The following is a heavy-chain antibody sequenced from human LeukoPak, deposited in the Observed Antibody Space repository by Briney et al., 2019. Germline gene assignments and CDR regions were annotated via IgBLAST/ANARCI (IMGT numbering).Heavy chain of an antibody. D-gene: IGHD1-26*01. CDR1: GGSFSGYY. Sequence: SETLSLTCAVYGGSFSGYYWNWIRQPPGKGLEWIGEINHSGSTNYIPSLKSRVTISVDTSKNQFSLKLSSVTAADTAVYYCSRGGRIVPIGATLSFFDYWGLGTLVTVSS. J-gene: IGHJ4*02. CDR3: SRGGRIVPIGATLSFFDY. CDR2: INHSGST. V-gene: IGHV4-34*01.